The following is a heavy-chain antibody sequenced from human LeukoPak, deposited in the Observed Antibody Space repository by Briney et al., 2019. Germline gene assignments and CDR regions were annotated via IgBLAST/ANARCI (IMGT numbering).Heavy chain of an antibody. V-gene: IGHV4-34*01. CDR3: ATTNVSVTYDFWEYYFDY. CDR1: GGSFSGYY. Sequence: KTSETLSLTCAVYGGSFSGYYWSWIRQPPGKGLEWIGEINHSGSTKYNPSLKSRVTISVDTSKNQFSLKLSSVTAADTAVYYCATTNVSVTYDFWEYYFDYWGQGTLVTVSS. CDR2: INHSGST. J-gene: IGHJ4*02. D-gene: IGHD3-3*01.